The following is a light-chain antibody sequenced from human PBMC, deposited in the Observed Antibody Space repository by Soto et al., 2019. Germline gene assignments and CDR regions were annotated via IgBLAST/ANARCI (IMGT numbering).Light chain of an antibody. CDR2: WAS. CDR3: QQYYSTPPT. J-gene: IGKJ1*01. V-gene: IGKV4-1*01. CDR1: QSVLYSSNNKNY. Sequence: DIVMTQSPDSLAVSLGERATINCKSSQSVLYSSNNKNYLAWYQQKPGQPPKLLINWASTRDSGVPDRFSGSGSGTDFTLTISSLQAEDVAVYYGQQYYSTPPTFGHGTKVEIK.